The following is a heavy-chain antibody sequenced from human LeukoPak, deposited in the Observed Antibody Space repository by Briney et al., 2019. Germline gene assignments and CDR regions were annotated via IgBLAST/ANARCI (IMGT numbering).Heavy chain of an antibody. D-gene: IGHD4-11*01. CDR3: ARHMPDDSYYYYGMDV. CDR2: IYPGDSDT. CDR1: GYSVSSGYY. V-gene: IGHV5-51*01. J-gene: IGHJ6*02. Sequence: ETLSLTCTVSGYSVSSGYYWGRIRQPPGKGLEWMGIIYPGDSDTRYSPSFQGQVTISADKSISTAYLQWSSLKASDTAMYYCARHMPDDSYYYYGMDVWGQGTTVTVSS.